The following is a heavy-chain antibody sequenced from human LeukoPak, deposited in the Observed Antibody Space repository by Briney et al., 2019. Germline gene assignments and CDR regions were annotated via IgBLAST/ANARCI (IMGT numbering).Heavy chain of an antibody. Sequence: GGSLRLSCAASGFTFSSYGMHWVRQAPGKGLEWVAFTRYDGSNKYYADSVKGRFTISRDNSKNTLYLQMNSLRAEDTAVYYCAKERDTAMVTIDYWGQGTLVTVSS. CDR3: AKERDTAMVTIDY. D-gene: IGHD5-18*01. CDR1: GFTFSSYG. J-gene: IGHJ4*02. CDR2: TRYDGSNK. V-gene: IGHV3-30*02.